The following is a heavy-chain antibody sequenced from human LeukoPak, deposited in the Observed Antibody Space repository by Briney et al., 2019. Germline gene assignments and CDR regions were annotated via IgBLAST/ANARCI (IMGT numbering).Heavy chain of an antibody. V-gene: IGHV3-23*01. CDR3: VKDYRVGSSPAFGDF. J-gene: IGHJ4*02. D-gene: IGHD1-26*01. Sequence: GGSLRLSCVGSGFTFSSSVMSWVRRAPGKGLEWVSGLIENGATTYYADSVKGRFSISRDNSMNTVYLQMNNLRAEDTAVYYCVKDYRVGSSPAFGDFWGQGTLVTVSS. CDR1: GFTFSSSV. CDR2: LIENGATT.